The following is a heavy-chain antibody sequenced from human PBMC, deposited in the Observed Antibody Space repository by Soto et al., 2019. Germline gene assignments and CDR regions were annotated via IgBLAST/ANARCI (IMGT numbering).Heavy chain of an antibody. V-gene: IGHV4-34*01. Sequence: PLETLSLTCAIYGGSFSGYYWNWIRQPPGKGLEWIGEINHSGSTKYNPSLKSRVTISVDTSKNQFSLKLSSVTAADTAVYYCARGNYAIVVDYWGQGTLVTVSS. CDR1: GGSFSGYY. D-gene: IGHD3-22*01. J-gene: IGHJ4*02. CDR3: ARGNYAIVVDY. CDR2: INHSGST.